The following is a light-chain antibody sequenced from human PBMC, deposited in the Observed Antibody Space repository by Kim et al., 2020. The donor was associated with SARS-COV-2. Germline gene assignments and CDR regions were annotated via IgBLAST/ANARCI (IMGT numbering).Light chain of an antibody. CDR2: DVS. Sequence: QSALTQPASVSGSPGQSISISCTGTSSDVGGYNYVSWYQQHPGKAPKLMIYDVSKRPSGVSSRFSGSKSGNTASLTISGLQAEDEADYYCSSYTSSTTLVFGGGTQLTVL. V-gene: IGLV2-14*03. CDR1: SSDVGGYNY. J-gene: IGLJ2*01. CDR3: SSYTSSTTLV.